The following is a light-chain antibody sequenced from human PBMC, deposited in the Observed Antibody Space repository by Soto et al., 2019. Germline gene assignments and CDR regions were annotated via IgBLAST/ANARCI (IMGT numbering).Light chain of an antibody. J-gene: IGKJ1*01. CDR1: QSVSGY. V-gene: IGKV3-11*01. CDR2: HAS. Sequence: ATESWAAGESGTLCCTARQSVSGYLAWYQPKPGQAPRPLICHASKTATGIPARFTCSGFGTAFTVTIISLAAEALSVYYCLQGSRWRAFGEGTKVDIK. CDR3: LQGSRWRA.